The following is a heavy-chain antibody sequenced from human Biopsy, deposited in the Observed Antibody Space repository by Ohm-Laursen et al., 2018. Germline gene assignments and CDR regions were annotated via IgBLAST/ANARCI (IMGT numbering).Heavy chain of an antibody. V-gene: IGHV4-34*01. Sequence: SDTLSLTCTVSGDSISTYYWSRIRQPPGKGLEWIGEVHHDGRANYNPSLKSRVTISGDMSKKQFSLKLSGVTAADTAVYYCARFIVPSLHCSNGVCPIRWFDPWGQGTLVTVFS. D-gene: IGHD2-2*01. J-gene: IGHJ5*02. CDR2: VHHDGRA. CDR1: GDSISTYY. CDR3: ARFIVPSLHCSNGVCPIRWFDP.